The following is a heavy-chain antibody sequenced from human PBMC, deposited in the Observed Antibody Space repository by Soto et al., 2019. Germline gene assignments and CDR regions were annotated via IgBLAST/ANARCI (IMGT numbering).Heavy chain of an antibody. Sequence: GGSLRLSCAASGFTFSGSAMHWVRQASGKGLEWVGRIRSKANSYATAYAASVKGRFTISRDDSKNTAYLQMNSLKTEDTAVYYCTRPGDPASGWGQGTLVTVSS. CDR3: TRPGDPASG. J-gene: IGHJ4*02. CDR2: IRSKANSYAT. D-gene: IGHD4-17*01. CDR1: GFTFSGSA. V-gene: IGHV3-73*01.